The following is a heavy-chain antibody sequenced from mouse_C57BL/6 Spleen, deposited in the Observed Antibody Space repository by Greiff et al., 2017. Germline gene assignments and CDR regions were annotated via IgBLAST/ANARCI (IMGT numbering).Heavy chain of an antibody. Sequence: QVQLQQSGPGLVQPSQSLSITCTVSGFSLTSYGVHWVRQSPGKGLEWLGVIWSGGSTDYNAAFISRLSISKDNSKSQVFFKMNSLQADDTAIYYCARELGFYYAMDYWGQGTSVTVSS. CDR1: GFSLTSYG. V-gene: IGHV2-2*01. CDR2: IWSGGST. CDR3: ARELGFYYAMDY. J-gene: IGHJ4*01. D-gene: IGHD4-1*01.